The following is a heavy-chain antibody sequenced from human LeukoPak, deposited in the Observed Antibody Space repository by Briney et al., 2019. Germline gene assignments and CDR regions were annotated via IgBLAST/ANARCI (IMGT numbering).Heavy chain of an antibody. CDR3: AKDIKPDGIWDIDY. CDR2: IYGSGHGDT. D-gene: IGHD1-1*01. Sequence: GGSLRLSCAASGFTYSGYTMSWIRQAPGKGLEGVSGIYGSGHGDTFYGDLVKGRFVIFRDDSKNILFLQMESLRAEDSAVYYCAKDIKPDGIWDIDYWGQGTLVTVSS. CDR1: GFTYSGYT. V-gene: IGHV3-23*01. J-gene: IGHJ4*02.